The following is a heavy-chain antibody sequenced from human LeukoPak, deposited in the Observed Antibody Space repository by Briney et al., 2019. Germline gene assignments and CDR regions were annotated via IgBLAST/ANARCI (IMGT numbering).Heavy chain of an antibody. CDR3: ARDSVELWFGEPNWFDP. V-gene: IGHV4-34*01. CDR2: IYYSGST. D-gene: IGHD3-10*01. J-gene: IGHJ5*02. Sequence: SETLSLTCAVYGGSFSGYYWGWIRQPPGKGLEWIGSIYYSGSTYYNPSLKSRVTISVDTSKNQFSLQLNSVTPEDTAVYYCARDSVELWFGEPNWFDPWGQGTLVTVSS. CDR1: GGSFSGYY.